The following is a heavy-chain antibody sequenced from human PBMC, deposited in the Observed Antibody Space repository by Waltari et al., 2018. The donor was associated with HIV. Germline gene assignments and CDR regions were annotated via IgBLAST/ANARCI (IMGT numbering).Heavy chain of an antibody. CDR1: EFTFSSYA. D-gene: IGHD6-13*01. CDR3: ARGAIAAAGTI. Sequence: QVQLVESGGGVVQPGRSLRLSCPASEFTFSSYAMHWFRQAPGKGLEWVAVISYDGSNKFYADSVKGRFTISRDNSKNTLYLQMNSLRPEDTAVYYCARGAIAAAGTIWGQGTLVTVSS. CDR2: ISYDGSNK. V-gene: IGHV3-30*01. J-gene: IGHJ4*02.